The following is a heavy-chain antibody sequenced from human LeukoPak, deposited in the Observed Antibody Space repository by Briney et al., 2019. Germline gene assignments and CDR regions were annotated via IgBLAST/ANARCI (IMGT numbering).Heavy chain of an antibody. CDR2: ISDNGGST. D-gene: IGHD3-22*01. CDR3: AKTSGSYFAGFDC. V-gene: IGHV3-23*01. CDR1: GFTFSNYA. J-gene: IGHJ4*02. Sequence: EWSLRLSCTASGFTFSNYAMTWVRQAPGKGLEWVSGISDNGGSTYYADSVKGRFTISRDYSKSSLHLQMNSLRAEDTAVYYCAKTSGSYFAGFDCWGQGTLVPVSS.